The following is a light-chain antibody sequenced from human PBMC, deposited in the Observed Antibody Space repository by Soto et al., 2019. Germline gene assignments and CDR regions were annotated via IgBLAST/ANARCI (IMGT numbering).Light chain of an antibody. V-gene: IGLV2-23*01. Sequence: QSALTQPASVSGSPGQSITISCTGTSSDVGSYNLLSWYQQHPGKAPKLMIYEGSKRPSGVSNRFSGYKSGNTASLTISGLQAEDEADYYCCSYAGSSTWVFGGGTKVTVL. CDR2: EGS. CDR1: SSDVGSYNL. CDR3: CSYAGSSTWV. J-gene: IGLJ3*02.